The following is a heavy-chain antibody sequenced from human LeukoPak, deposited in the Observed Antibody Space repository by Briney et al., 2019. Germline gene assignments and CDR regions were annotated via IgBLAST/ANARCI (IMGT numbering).Heavy chain of an antibody. J-gene: IGHJ4*02. CDR3: AKHGDTAMWLDY. CDR2: IGGSGGSI. D-gene: IGHD5-18*01. Sequence: GGSLRLSCAASGFTFSDYVMSWVRQAPGKGLEWVSGIGGSGGSIYYADSVKGRFTISRDSSKNTLNLQMNSLRAEDTAVYYCAKHGDTAMWLDYWGQGTLVTVSS. V-gene: IGHV3-23*01. CDR1: GFTFSDYV.